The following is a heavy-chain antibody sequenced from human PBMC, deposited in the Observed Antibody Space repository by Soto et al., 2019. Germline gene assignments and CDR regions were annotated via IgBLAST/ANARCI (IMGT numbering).Heavy chain of an antibody. CDR2: IDPSDSYT. V-gene: IGHV5-10-1*01. CDR3: ARRNNWNVGRYYYYGMDV. CDR1: GYSFTSYW. Sequence: GESLKISCKGSGYSFTSYWISWVRQMPGKGLEWMGRIDPSDSYTNYSPSFQGHVTISADKSISTAYLQWSSLKASDTAMYYCARRNNWNVGRYYYYGMDVWGQGTTVTVSS. D-gene: IGHD1-20*01. J-gene: IGHJ6*02.